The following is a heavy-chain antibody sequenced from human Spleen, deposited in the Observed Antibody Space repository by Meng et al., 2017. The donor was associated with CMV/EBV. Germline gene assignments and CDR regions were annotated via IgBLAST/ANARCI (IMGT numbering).Heavy chain of an antibody. J-gene: IGHJ6*02. Sequence: SVNVSCKASGGTISSSTISWVRQAPGQGLEWMGRLIPILEVANIAQKLQDRVTISADKSTGTAYMQLSSLRSEDTAVYYCARDPGVMVTYGMDVWGQGTTVTVSS. CDR2: LIPILEVA. CDR1: GGTISSST. D-gene: IGHD3-16*01. V-gene: IGHV1-69*04. CDR3: ARDPGVMVTYGMDV.